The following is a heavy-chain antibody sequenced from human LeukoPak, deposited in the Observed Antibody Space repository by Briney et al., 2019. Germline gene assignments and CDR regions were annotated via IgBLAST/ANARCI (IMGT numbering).Heavy chain of an antibody. Sequence: GGSLRLSCAVSGFAFGSEAMSWVRQSPARGLEWVASISPGGGTTYYADSVKGRFTISRDNSKNTLYLQMNSLRAEDTAVYYCAKDRPGIIVVVPAAIGDAFDIWGQGTMVTVSS. D-gene: IGHD2-2*02. V-gene: IGHV3-23*01. CDR1: GFAFGSEA. J-gene: IGHJ3*02. CDR2: ISPGGGTT. CDR3: AKDRPGIIVVVPAAIGDAFDI.